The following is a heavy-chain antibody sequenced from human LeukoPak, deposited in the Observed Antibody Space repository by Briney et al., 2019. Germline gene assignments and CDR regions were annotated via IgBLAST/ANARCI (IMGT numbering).Heavy chain of an antibody. CDR3: ARASVTYYYYYYMDV. D-gene: IGHD4-11*01. V-gene: IGHV4-59*01. CDR1: GGSITNYY. CDR2: IHYSGST. J-gene: IGHJ6*03. Sequence: SETLSLTCTVSGGSITNYYWTWIRQPPGKGLEWIGYIHYSGSTNYNPSLKSRVTISVDTSKNQFSLKLSSVTAADTAAYYCARASVTYYYYYYMDVWGKGTTVTVSS.